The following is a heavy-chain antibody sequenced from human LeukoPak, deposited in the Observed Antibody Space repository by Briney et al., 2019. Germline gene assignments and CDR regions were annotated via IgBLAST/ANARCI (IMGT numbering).Heavy chain of an antibody. CDR1: GFTYSSYA. V-gene: IGHV3-23*01. J-gene: IGHJ4*02. CDR2: ISGSGGST. D-gene: IGHD6-6*01. Sequence: GGSLRLSCAASGFTYSSYAMSWVRQAPGKGLEWVSAISGSGGSTYYADSVKGRFTISRDNSKNTLYLQMNSLRAEDTAVYYCARAKSSSSLPGYWGQGTLVPVPS. CDR3: ARAKSSSSLPGY.